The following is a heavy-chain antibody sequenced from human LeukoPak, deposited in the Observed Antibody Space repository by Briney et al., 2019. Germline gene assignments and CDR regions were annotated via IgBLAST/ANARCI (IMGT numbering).Heavy chain of an antibody. J-gene: IGHJ6*03. Sequence: ASVKVSCKASGYTFTSYAMNWVRQAPGQGLEWMGWINTNTGNPTYAQGFTGRFVFSLDTSVSTAYLQISSLKAEDTAVYYCARVAVANYYYYYYMDVWGKGTTVTVSS. V-gene: IGHV7-4-1*02. CDR3: ARVAVANYYYYYYMDV. CDR1: GYTFTSYA. CDR2: INTNTGNP. D-gene: IGHD6-19*01.